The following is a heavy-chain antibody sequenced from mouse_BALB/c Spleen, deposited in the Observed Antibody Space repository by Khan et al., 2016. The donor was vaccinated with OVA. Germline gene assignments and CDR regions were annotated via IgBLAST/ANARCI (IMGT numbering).Heavy chain of an antibody. CDR3: ARLAYYYDSEGFAY. Sequence: EVELVESGGDFVRPGGSLKLSCAASGFTFSTYGMSWVRQTPDKRLEWVATINTGGAYTYYPDSVKGRFTISRDNAKNTLYLQLSSLKSEDTAIYYCARLAYYYDSEGFAYWGQETLVTVS. CDR1: GFTFSTYG. V-gene: IGHV5-6*01. J-gene: IGHJ3*01. D-gene: IGHD1-1*01. CDR2: INTGGAYT.